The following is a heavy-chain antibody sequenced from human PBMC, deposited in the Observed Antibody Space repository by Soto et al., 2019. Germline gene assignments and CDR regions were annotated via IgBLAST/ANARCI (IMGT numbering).Heavy chain of an antibody. D-gene: IGHD1-1*01. CDR3: ARDEGTGTTGYYGMDV. CDR1: GGTFSSYA. J-gene: IGHJ6*02. CDR2: IIPIFGTA. Sequence: GASVKVSCKASGGTFSSYAISWVRQAPGQGLEWMGGIIPIFGTANYAQKFQGRVTITADESTSTAYMELSSLRSEDTAVYYCARDEGTGTTGYYGMDVWGQGTTVTVSS. V-gene: IGHV1-69*13.